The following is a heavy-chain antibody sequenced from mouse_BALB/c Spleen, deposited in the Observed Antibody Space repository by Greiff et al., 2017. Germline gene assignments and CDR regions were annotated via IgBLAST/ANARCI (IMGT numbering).Heavy chain of an antibody. CDR1: GYAFSSYW. Sequence: VKLMESGAELVRPGSSVKISCKASGYAFSSYWMNWVKQRPGQGLEWIGQIYPGDGDTNYNGKFKGKATLTADKSSSTAYMQLSSLTSEDSAVYFCAREIGVFAYWGQGTLVTVSA. D-gene: IGHD3-1*01. CDR2: IYPGDGDT. CDR3: AREIGVFAY. V-gene: IGHV1-80*01. J-gene: IGHJ3*01.